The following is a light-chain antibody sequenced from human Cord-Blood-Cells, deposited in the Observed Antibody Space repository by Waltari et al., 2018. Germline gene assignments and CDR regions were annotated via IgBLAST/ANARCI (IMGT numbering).Light chain of an antibody. J-gene: IGLJ3*02. V-gene: IGLV2-14*01. CDR2: DVS. Sequence: QSALTQPASVSGSPGQSTTISCTGTSSDVGGYNYVSWYQQHTGKAPKLMIYDVSKWPSGVSNRFSGSKSGNTASLTISGLQAEDEADYYCSSYTSSSTWVFGGGTKLTVL. CDR1: SSDVGGYNY. CDR3: SSYTSSSTWV.